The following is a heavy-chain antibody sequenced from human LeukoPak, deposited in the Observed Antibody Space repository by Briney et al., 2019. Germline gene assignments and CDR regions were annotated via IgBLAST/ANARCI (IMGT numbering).Heavy chain of an antibody. Sequence: GASVKVSCKASGYTFTSYGISWVRQAPGQGLEWMGWISGTNENPHYGQNFQDRVTLTTDTYSTTGYMELRRLRSDDTAVYYCARVGRGCSDTRCTWGDWLDPWGQGTLVIVSS. J-gene: IGHJ5*02. V-gene: IGHV1-18*01. CDR2: ISGTNENP. CDR3: ARVGRGCSDTRCTWGDWLDP. D-gene: IGHD6-19*01. CDR1: GYTFTSYG.